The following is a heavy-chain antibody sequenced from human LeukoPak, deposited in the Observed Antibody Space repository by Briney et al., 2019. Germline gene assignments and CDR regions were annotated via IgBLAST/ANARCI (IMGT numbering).Heavy chain of an antibody. CDR1: GGSVSSGSYY. J-gene: IGHJ3*02. CDR3: ATNFRDGYNLDAFDI. Sequence: PSETLSLICTVSGGSVSSGSYYWSWIRQPPGKGLEWIGYIYYSGSTNYNPSLKSRATISVDKSKNQFSLKLSSVTAADTAVYYCATNFRDGYNLDAFDIWGQGTMVTVSS. V-gene: IGHV4-61*01. CDR2: IYYSGST. D-gene: IGHD5-24*01.